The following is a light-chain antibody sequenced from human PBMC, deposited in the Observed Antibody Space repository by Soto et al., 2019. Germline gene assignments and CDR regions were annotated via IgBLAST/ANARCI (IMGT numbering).Light chain of an antibody. CDR1: RTLSINS. CDR3: QQYDGAPLS. V-gene: IGKV3-20*01. CDR2: GAS. Sequence: IVLTQSPGTLSLSPGERATLFCRASRTLSINSLAWYQQKPGQAPRLLIYGASTRHTGIPDRFNGSGSGTDFALTINRLEPEDFAVYYCQQYDGAPLSFGPGTKVNVK. J-gene: IGKJ3*01.